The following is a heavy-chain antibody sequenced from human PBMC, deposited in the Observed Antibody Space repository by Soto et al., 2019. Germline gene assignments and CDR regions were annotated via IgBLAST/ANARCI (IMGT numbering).Heavy chain of an antibody. D-gene: IGHD6-19*01. CDR1: GFTFSSYA. CDR2: ISGSGGST. CDR3: AKDSPGIAVAGLPFDY. J-gene: IGHJ4*02. V-gene: IGHV3-23*01. Sequence: EVQLLESGGGLVQPGGSLRLSCAASGFTFSSYAMSWVRQAPGKGLEWVSAISGSGGSTYYADSVKGRFTSSRDNSKNTLYLQMNSLRAEDTAVYYCAKDSPGIAVAGLPFDYWGQGTLVTLSS.